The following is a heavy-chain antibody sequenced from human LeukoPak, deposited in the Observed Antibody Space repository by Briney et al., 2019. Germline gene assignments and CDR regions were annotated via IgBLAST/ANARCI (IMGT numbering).Heavy chain of an antibody. V-gene: IGHV1-8*01. CDR1: GYTFTSYD. J-gene: IGHJ5*02. CDR2: MNPNSGST. CDR3: ARGVGSMVRGVIWFDP. D-gene: IGHD3-10*01. Sequence: ASVKVSCKASGYTFTSYDINWVRQATGQGLEWMGWMNPNSGSTGYAQKFQGRVTMTRNTSISTAYMELSSLRSEDTAVYYCARGVGSMVRGVIWFDPWGQGTLVTVSS.